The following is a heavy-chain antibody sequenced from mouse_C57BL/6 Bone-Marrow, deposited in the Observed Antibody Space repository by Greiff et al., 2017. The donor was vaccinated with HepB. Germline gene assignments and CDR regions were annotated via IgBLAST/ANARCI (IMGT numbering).Heavy chain of an antibody. D-gene: IGHD1-1*01. CDR3: ATLGGTVVATDYAMDY. CDR2: IHPSDSDT. Sequence: QVQLQQPGAELVKPGASVKVSCKASGYTFTSYWMHWVKQRPGQGLEWIGRIHPSDSDTNYNQKFKGKATLTVDKSSSTAYMQLSSLTSEDSAVYYCATLGGTVVATDYAMDYWGQGTSVTVSS. V-gene: IGHV1-74*01. CDR1: GYTFTSYW. J-gene: IGHJ4*01.